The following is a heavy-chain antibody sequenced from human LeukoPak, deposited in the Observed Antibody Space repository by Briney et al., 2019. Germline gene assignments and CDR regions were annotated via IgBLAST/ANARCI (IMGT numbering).Heavy chain of an antibody. CDR2: IYYSGST. V-gene: IGHV4-59*08. J-gene: IGHJ6*02. CDR3: ARLPILSTAPFYYYYYGMDV. D-gene: IGHD2-21*01. Sequence: SETLSLTCTVSGGSISSYYWSWIRQPPGKGLEWIGYIYYSGSTNYNPSPKSRVTISVDTSKNQFSLKLSSVTAADTAVYYCARLPILSTAPFYYYYYGMDVWGQGTTVTVSS. CDR1: GGSISSYY.